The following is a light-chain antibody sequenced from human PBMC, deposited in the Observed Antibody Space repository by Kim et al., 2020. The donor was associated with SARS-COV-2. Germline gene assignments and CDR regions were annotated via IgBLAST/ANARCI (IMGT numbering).Light chain of an antibody. Sequence: DIQMTQSPSTLSASVGDRVTITCRASQRISSWLAWYQQKPGKAPKLLIYTASSLESGVPSRFSGSGSGTEFTLTISSLQPDDFVTYYCDQYKRYPRTFGGGT. CDR2: TAS. J-gene: IGKJ4*01. CDR1: QRISSW. V-gene: IGKV1-5*03. CDR3: DQYKRYPRT.